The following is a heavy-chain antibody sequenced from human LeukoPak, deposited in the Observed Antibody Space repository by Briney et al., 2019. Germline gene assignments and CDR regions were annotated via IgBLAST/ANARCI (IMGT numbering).Heavy chain of an antibody. D-gene: IGHD6-6*01. CDR3: ARVGSSSSVTPYPFDY. V-gene: IGHV4-59*01. Sequence: SETLSLTCTVSGGSISSYYWSWIRQPPGKGLEWIGYIYYSGSTNYNPSLKSRVTISVDTSKNQFSLKLSSVTAADTAVYYCARVGSSSSVTPYPFDYWGQGTLVTVSS. CDR2: IYYSGST. J-gene: IGHJ4*02. CDR1: GGSISSYY.